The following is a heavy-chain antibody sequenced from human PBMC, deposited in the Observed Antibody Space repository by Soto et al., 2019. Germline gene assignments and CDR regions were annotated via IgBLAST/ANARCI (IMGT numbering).Heavy chain of an antibody. CDR1: GDSIRSYY. Sequence: PSETLSLTGTVSGDSIRSYYWSWIRQPPGKGLEWIGYISYTGSTHYNPSLKSRVTISADTSKNQFSLKLSSVTTADTALYYCAREGVAAPYYYYGMDVWGQGSTVTVSS. J-gene: IGHJ6*02. CDR3: AREGVAAPYYYYGMDV. D-gene: IGHD2-15*01. V-gene: IGHV4-59*01. CDR2: ISYTGST.